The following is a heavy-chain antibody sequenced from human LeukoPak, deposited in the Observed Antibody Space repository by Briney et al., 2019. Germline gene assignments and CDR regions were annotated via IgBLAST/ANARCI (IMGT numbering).Heavy chain of an antibody. J-gene: IGHJ4*02. D-gene: IGHD3-3*01. Sequence: GGSLRLSCAASGFTFSSYAMSWVRQAPGKGLEWVSAISGSGGSTYYADSVKGRFTISRDNSKNTLYLQMNSLRAEDTAVYYCAKDYDFWGGYSKGFDYWGQGTLVTVSS. CDR1: GFTFSSYA. CDR2: ISGSGGST. V-gene: IGHV3-23*01. CDR3: AKDYDFWGGYSKGFDY.